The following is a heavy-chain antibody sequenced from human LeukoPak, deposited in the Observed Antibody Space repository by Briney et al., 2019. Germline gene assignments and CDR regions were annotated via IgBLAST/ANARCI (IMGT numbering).Heavy chain of an antibody. CDR1: GFTFSDHF. V-gene: IGHV3-72*01. CDR2: SRNKAKSYTT. D-gene: IGHD6-19*01. J-gene: IGHJ4*02. Sequence: PGGSLSLSCAVSGFTFSDHFLDWVRQAPGKGLEGVGRSRNKAKSYTTEYAASVKGRFTISRDDSKNSLYLQMNNLRTEDTAVYYCVRVGSVAGSDYLDYWGQGTLVTVSS. CDR3: VRVGSVAGSDYLDY.